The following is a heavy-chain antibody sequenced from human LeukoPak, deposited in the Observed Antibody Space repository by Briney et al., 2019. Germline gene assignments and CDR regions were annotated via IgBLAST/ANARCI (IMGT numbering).Heavy chain of an antibody. CDR1: GGSISSYY. D-gene: IGHD6-13*01. V-gene: IGHV4-59*08. CDR2: IYYSGST. CDR3: ARQYESGLAAAGQYYSYGMDV. Sequence: SETLSLTCTVSGGSISSYYWSWIRQPPGKGLEWIGYIYYSGSTNYNPSLKSRVTISVDTSKNHFFLKLSSVTAADTAVYYCARQYESGLAAAGQYYSYGMDVWGEGTTVTVSS. J-gene: IGHJ6*04.